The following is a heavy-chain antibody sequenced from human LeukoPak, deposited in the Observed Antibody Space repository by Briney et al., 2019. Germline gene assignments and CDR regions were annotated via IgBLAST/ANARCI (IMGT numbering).Heavy chain of an antibody. CDR2: IKSDGSST. V-gene: IGHV3-74*01. CDR1: GFTFSSYW. Sequence: GGSLRLSCAASGFTFSSYWMHWVRHTPGKGLVWVSRIKSDGSSTSYADSVKGRFTISRDNAKNTLYLQMNSPRAEDTAVYYCARDGYSFGHDFDYWGQGTLVTVSS. D-gene: IGHD5-18*01. J-gene: IGHJ4*02. CDR3: ARDGYSFGHDFDY.